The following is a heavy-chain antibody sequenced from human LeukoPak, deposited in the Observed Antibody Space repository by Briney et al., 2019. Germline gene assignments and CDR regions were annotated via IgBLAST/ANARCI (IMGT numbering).Heavy chain of an antibody. CDR2: MYYSGST. CDR3: ARPYYYDSRIDP. V-gene: IGHV4-30-4*01. J-gene: IGHJ5*02. D-gene: IGHD3-22*01. Sequence: SQTLSLTCTVSGGSISSGDYYWSWIRQPPGKGLEWIAYMYYSGSTYYNPSLKSRVTMSADTSKNQLSPKLSSVTAADTAVYYCARPYYYDSRIDPWGQGILVTVSS. CDR1: GGSISSGDYY.